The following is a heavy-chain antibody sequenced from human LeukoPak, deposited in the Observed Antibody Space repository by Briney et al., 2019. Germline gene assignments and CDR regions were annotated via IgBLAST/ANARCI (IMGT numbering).Heavy chain of an antibody. CDR1: GFTVSSKY. J-gene: IGHJ4*02. CDR3: ATGYYFGSGSYGYLDY. CDR2: IYSSGDA. Sequence: GGSLRLSCAASGFTVSSKYMSWVRQTPGKGLQWVALIYSSGDAYTPDSVKGRFTISRDDSENTLYLQMDSLRADDTAVYYCATGYYFGSGSYGYLDYWGQGTLVTISS. V-gene: IGHV3-53*01. D-gene: IGHD3-10*01.